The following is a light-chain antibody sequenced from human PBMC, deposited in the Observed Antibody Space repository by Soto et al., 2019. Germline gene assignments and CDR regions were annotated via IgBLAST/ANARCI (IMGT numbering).Light chain of an antibody. J-gene: IGKJ1*01. V-gene: IGKV3-11*01. CDR1: QSVSSY. Sequence: EIVLTQSPATLSLSPGERATLSCRASQSVSSYLAWYQQKXXQAPRLLIYDASKRATGIPARFSGSGSGTDFTLTISNLEPEDFAVYYCQQRGNWPRTFGQGTKVEIK. CDR2: DAS. CDR3: QQRGNWPRT.